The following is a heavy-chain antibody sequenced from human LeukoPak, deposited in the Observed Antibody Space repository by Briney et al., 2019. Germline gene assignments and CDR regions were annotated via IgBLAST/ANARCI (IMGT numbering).Heavy chain of an antibody. V-gene: IGHV1-46*01. D-gene: IGHD4/OR15-4a*01. J-gene: IGHJ5*02. Sequence: ASVKVSFKASGYTFTSYYMHWVRQAPGQGLEGMGIINPSGGSTSYAQKSQGRVTMTRDTSTSTVYMELSSLRSEDTAVYYCARVVPPYNWFDPWGQGTLVTVSS. CDR2: INPSGGST. CDR1: GYTFTSYY. CDR3: ARVVPPYNWFDP.